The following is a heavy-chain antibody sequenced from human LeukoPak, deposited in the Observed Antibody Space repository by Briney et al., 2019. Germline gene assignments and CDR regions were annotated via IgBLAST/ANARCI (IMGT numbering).Heavy chain of an antibody. CDR1: GGSFSGYY. Sequence: PSETLSLTCAVYGGSFSGYYWSWIRQHPGKGLEWIGYFYYSGSTYYNPSLKSRVTISVDTSKNQFSLKLSSVTAADTAVYYCARDRRGYSYGFDYWGQGTLVTVSS. CDR2: FYYSGST. D-gene: IGHD5-18*01. V-gene: IGHV4-31*11. CDR3: ARDRRGYSYGFDY. J-gene: IGHJ4*02.